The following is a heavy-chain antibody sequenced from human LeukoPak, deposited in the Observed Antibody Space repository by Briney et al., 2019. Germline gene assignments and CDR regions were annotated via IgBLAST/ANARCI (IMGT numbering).Heavy chain of an antibody. CDR3: ATGLLTWELRDY. J-gene: IGHJ4*02. CDR1: GFTFSSYS. V-gene: IGHV3-48*01. D-gene: IGHD1-26*01. Sequence: AGGSLRLSCVASGFTFSSYSMNWVRQAPGKGLEWVSYISSSSSTIFYADSVKGRFTISRDNAKNSLYLQMNSLRAEDTAVYYCATGLLTWELRDYWGQGTLVTVSS. CDR2: ISSSSSTI.